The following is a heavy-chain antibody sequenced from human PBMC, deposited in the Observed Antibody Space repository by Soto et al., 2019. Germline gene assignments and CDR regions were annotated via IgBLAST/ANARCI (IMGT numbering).Heavy chain of an antibody. Sequence: SGPTLVNPTQTLTLTCTFSGFSLSTSGMCVSWIRQPPGKALEWLALIDWDDDKYYSTSLKTSLTISKYTSKNQAVRPMTNMEPVDTAAYYCARAVYSRGWYTFNCWGQGTMVTVSS. V-gene: IGHV2-70*01. CDR3: ARAVYSRGWYTFNC. CDR2: IDWDDDK. J-gene: IGHJ4*02. D-gene: IGHD6-19*01. CDR1: GFSLSTSGMC.